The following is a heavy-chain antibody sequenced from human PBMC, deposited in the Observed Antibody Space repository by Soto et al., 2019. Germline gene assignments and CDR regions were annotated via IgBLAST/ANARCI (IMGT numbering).Heavy chain of an antibody. Sequence: SETLSLTCAVYGGSFSGYYWSWIRQPPGKGLEWIGEINHSGSTNYNPSLKSRVTISVDTSKNQFSLKLSSVTAADTAVYYCARGGYSNYPYWGQGTLVTVSS. D-gene: IGHD4-4*01. V-gene: IGHV4-34*01. CDR3: ARGGYSNYPY. CDR2: INHSGST. J-gene: IGHJ4*02. CDR1: GGSFSGYY.